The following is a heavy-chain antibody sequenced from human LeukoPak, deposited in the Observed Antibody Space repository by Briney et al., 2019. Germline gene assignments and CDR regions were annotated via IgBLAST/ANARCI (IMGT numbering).Heavy chain of an antibody. Sequence: PSETLSLTCAVYGGSFTDYYWTWIRQPPGKGLEWIGEINHSGNTNYNPSLKSRVTISVDTSRNQFSLNLRSATAADTAIYYCARAWGTTGPPPNYWGQGALVTVSS. J-gene: IGHJ4*02. CDR2: INHSGNT. V-gene: IGHV4-34*01. D-gene: IGHD3-16*01. CDR1: GGSFTDYY. CDR3: ARAWGTTGPPPNY.